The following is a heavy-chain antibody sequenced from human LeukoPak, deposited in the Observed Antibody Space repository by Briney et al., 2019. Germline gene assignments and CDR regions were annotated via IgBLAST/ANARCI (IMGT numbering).Heavy chain of an antibody. J-gene: IGHJ6*03. CDR1: GYSISSGYY. Sequence: SETLSLTCTVSGYSISSGYYWGWIRQPPGKGLEWIGSLYHSGSTYYNPSLKSRVTISVDTSKNQFSLKLRSVTAADTALYYCARAAWELPRLGYYYYYMDVWGKGTTVTVSS. CDR3: ARAAWELPRLGYYYYYMDV. V-gene: IGHV4-38-2*02. CDR2: LYHSGST. D-gene: IGHD1-26*01.